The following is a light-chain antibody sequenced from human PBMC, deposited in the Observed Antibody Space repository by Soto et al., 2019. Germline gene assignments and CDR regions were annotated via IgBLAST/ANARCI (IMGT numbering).Light chain of an antibody. Sequence: EIVLTQSPATLSSSPGERATLSCGACQSAAGSDLTCYQQKPGLAPKVVIYDASRRATGIPDRFSCSGSGTDFTLTISRLEAEDFAVYYCQQYGSSSLTIGGGTEVEIK. J-gene: IGKJ4*01. V-gene: IGKV3D-20*01. CDR1: QSAAGSD. CDR3: QQYGSSSLT. CDR2: DAS.